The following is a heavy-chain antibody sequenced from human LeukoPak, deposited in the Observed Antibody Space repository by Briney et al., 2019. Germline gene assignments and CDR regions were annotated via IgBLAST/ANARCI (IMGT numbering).Heavy chain of an antibody. D-gene: IGHD3-22*01. J-gene: IGHJ3*02. V-gene: IGHV4-59*08. CDR2: IYYSGST. CDR3: ARHWTEKVYYDSSGYPNDAFDI. CDR1: GGSISSYY. Sequence: SETLSLTCTVSGGSISSYYWSWIRQPPGKGLEWIGYIYYSGSTNYNPSLKSRVTISVDTSKNQFSLKLSSVTAADTAVYYCARHWTEKVYYDSSGYPNDAFDIWGQGTMVTVSS.